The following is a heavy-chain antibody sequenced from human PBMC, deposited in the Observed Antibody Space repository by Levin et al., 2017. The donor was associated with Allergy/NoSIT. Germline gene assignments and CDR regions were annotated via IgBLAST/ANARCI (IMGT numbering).Heavy chain of an antibody. CDR2: ISSSGTTI. J-gene: IGHJ6*02. V-gene: IGHV3-11*01. CDR1: GFTFSDYY. Sequence: PGGSLRLSCAASGFTFSDYYMSWIRQAPGKGLEWVSYISSSGTTIYYADSVKGRFTISRDNAQNSLYLQMNSLRGEDTAVYYCATSPFFRMDVWGQGTTVTVSS. CDR3: ATSPFFRMDV.